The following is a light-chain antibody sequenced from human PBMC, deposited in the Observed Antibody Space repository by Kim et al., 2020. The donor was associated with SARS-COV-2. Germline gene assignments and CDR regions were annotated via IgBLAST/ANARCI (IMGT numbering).Light chain of an antibody. CDR3: AAWDDSLSGLVV. Sequence: QRVTISCSGSSSNIGSNYVYWYQQLPGTAPKLLIYRNNRRPSGVPDRFSGSKSGTSASLAISGLRSEDEADYYCAAWDDSLSGLVVFGGGTQLTVL. CDR1: SSNIGSNY. J-gene: IGLJ2*01. CDR2: RNN. V-gene: IGLV1-47*01.